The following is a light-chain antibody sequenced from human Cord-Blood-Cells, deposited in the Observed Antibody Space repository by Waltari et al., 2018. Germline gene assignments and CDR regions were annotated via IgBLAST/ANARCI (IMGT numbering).Light chain of an antibody. J-gene: IGLJ1*01. Sequence: QSALTQPASVSGSPGQSITIPCTGTSSDVGGYDSVSWYQQRPGKAPKLMIYDVSKRPSGVSNRFSGSKSGNTASLTISGLQAEDEADYYCSSYTSSSTYVFGTGTKVTVL. CDR1: SSDVGGYDS. CDR3: SSYTSSSTYV. CDR2: DVS. V-gene: IGLV2-14*01.